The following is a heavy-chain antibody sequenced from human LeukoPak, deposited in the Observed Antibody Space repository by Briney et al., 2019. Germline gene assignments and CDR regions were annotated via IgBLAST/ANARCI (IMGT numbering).Heavy chain of an antibody. CDR1: GFSLSTSGMC. CDR2: IDWDDDK. Sequence: SGPALVKPTRTLTLTCTFSGFSLSTSGMCVSWIRQPPGKALEWLARIDWDDDKYYSTSLKTRLTISKDTSKNQVVLTMTNMDPVDTATYYCARIPNSSSWLEFDYWGQGTLVTVSS. CDR3: ARIPNSSSWLEFDY. J-gene: IGHJ4*02. V-gene: IGHV2-70*11. D-gene: IGHD6-13*01.